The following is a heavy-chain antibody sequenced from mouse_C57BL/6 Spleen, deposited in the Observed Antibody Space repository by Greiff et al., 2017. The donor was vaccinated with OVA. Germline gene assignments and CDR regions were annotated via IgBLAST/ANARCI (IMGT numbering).Heavy chain of an antibody. J-gene: IGHJ3*01. D-gene: IGHD2-5*01. CDR3: ARYYSNYGFAY. V-gene: IGHV1-26*01. CDR2: INPNNGGT. Sequence: VQLHQSGPELVKPGASVKISCKASGYTFTDYYMNWVKQSHGKSLEWIGDINPNNGGTSYNQKFKGKATLTVDKSSSTAYMELRSLTSEDSAVYYCARYYSNYGFAYWGQGTLVTVSA. CDR1: GYTFTDYY.